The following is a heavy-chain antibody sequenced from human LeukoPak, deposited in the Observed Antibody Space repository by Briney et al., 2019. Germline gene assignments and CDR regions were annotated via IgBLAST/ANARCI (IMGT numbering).Heavy chain of an antibody. J-gene: IGHJ4*02. V-gene: IGHV3-21*01. D-gene: IGHD6-19*01. CDR1: GFTFSTYS. CDR3: AKSGNSGWYLDY. Sequence: GESLRLSCAASGFTFSTYSMNWLRLAPGKGLEWVSSISPDSNYKYYVDSVKGRFTICRDNAKSSLYLQMNSLRAEDTAVYYCAKSGNSGWYLDYWGQGTLVTVSS. CDR2: ISPDSNYK.